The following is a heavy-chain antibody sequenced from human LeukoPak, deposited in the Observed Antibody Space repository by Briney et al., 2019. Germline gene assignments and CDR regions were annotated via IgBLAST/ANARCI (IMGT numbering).Heavy chain of an antibody. CDR1: GGSFSGYY. CDR2: INHSGST. J-gene: IGHJ5*02. CDR3: ARVIPYIVVVPAAMGWFDP. Sequence: PSETLPLTCAVYGGSFSGYYWSWLRQPPGKGLEWIGEINHSGSTNYNPCLKSRVTMSGDTSKNQFSLKLSSVTAADTAVYYCARVIPYIVVVPAAMGWFDPWGQGTLVTVSS. V-gene: IGHV4-34*01. D-gene: IGHD2-2*01.